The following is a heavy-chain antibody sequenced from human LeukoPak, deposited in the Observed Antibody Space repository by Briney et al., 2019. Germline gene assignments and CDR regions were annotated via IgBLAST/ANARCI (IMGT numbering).Heavy chain of an antibody. J-gene: IGHJ4*02. D-gene: IGHD6-13*01. CDR3: SREGRGSSWSH. Sequence: GGSLRLSCAASGFTFSSYWMSWVRQAPGKGLEWVANIKQDGSEKNYVGSVKGRFTISRDNAKNSLYLQMNSLRAEDTAVYYCSREGRGSSWSHWGQGTLVTVSS. CDR1: GFTFSSYW. CDR2: IKQDGSEK. V-gene: IGHV3-7*01.